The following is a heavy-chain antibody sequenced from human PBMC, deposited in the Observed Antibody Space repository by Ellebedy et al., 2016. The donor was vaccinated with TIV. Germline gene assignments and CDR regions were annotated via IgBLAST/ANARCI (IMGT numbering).Heavy chain of an antibody. V-gene: IGHV4-59*08. CDR2: IYSDGHT. CDR1: GGSISGYY. J-gene: IGHJ4*01. D-gene: IGHD3-16*01. Sequence: MPSETLSLTCTVSGGSISGYYWSWIRQPPGKGLEWIGFIYSDGHTNYRTSLKSRVTISVDTSKNQFSLNLSSVTAADTAVYYCARHKPGGGTNHGYFHPWGQGTLVTVSS. CDR3: ARHKPGGGTNHGYFHP.